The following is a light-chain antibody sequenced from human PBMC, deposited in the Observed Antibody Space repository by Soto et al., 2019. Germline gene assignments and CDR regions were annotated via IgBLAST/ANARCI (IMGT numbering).Light chain of an antibody. CDR2: SYN. J-gene: IGLJ1*01. CDR1: SSNIGSNT. CDR3: AAWDDSLNGYV. V-gene: IGLV1-44*01. Sequence: QSVLTQPPSASGTPGQRVTNSCSGSSSNIGSNTVNWYQQLPGTAPKLLIYSYNQRPSGVPDRFSGSKSVTSASLAISGLQSEDEADYYCAAWDDSLNGYVFGTGTKVTVL.